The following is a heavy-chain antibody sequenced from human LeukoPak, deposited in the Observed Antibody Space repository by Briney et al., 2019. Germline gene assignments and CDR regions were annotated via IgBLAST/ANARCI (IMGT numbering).Heavy chain of an antibody. D-gene: IGHD4-17*01. V-gene: IGHV4-61*02. J-gene: IGHJ4*02. Sequence: KTSQTLSLTCTVSGGSISSGSYYWSWIRQPAGKGLEWIGRIYTSGSTNYNPSLKSRVTISVDTSKNQFSLKLSSVTAADTAVCYCARELYGDYGDYFDYWGQGTLVTVSS. CDR2: IYTSGST. CDR1: GGSISSGSYY. CDR3: ARELYGDYGDYFDY.